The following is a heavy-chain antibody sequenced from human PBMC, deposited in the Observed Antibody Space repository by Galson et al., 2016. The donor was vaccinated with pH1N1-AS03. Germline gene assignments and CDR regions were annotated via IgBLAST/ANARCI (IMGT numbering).Heavy chain of an antibody. CDR3: ASDRNTAFDTYHYYYGMDV. V-gene: IGHV1-69*13. D-gene: IGHD5-18*01. J-gene: IGHJ6*02. CDR2: IIPLFRTT. CDR1: GGTFSSYV. Sequence: SVKVSCKASGGTFSSYVFNWVRLAPGQGLEWMGGIIPLFRTTNYAQKFQGRVTITADESTNTAYMELNSLRSGDTAVYYCASDRNTAFDTYHYYYGMDVWGQGTTVTVSS.